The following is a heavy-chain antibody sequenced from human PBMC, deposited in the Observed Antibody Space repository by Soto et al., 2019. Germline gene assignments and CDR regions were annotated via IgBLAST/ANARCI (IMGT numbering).Heavy chain of an antibody. V-gene: IGHV4-59*01. D-gene: IGHD2-21*01. J-gene: IGHJ6*02. CDR1: GVSISSYY. CDR3: ARASDKAGDYGMDV. CDR2: NYYSGST. Sequence: PSETLSLTCTVSGVSISSYYWIWIRQPPGKGLEGIGYNYYSGSTNYNPSLKSRVTISVDTSKNQFSLKLSSVTAADTAVYYCARASDKAGDYGMDVWGQGTTVTVSS.